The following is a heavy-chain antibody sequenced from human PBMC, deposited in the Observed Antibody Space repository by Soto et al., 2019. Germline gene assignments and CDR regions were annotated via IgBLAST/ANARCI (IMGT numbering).Heavy chain of an antibody. CDR2: IIPIFGPA. CDR3: ASSASDSVSPLIY. D-gene: IGHD3-16*01. CDR1: GGTLSSYV. V-gene: IGHV1-69*12. Sequence: QVQLVQSGAEVKKPGSSVKVSCKASGGTLSSYVFSWVRQAPGQGLEWMGGIIPIFGPASYAQKFQGRVSITADESTSTAYMELRSLTSEDTAVYYCASSASDSVSPLIYWGQGTLVTVSS. J-gene: IGHJ4*02.